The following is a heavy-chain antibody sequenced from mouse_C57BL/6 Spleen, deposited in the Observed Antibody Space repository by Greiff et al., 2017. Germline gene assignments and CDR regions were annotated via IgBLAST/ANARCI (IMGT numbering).Heavy chain of an antibody. CDR3: ARGYDYDVEDYAMDY. CDR2: ISSGSSTI. V-gene: IGHV5-17*01. J-gene: IGHJ4*01. CDR1: GFTFSDYG. D-gene: IGHD2-4*01. Sequence: DVHLVESGGGLVKPGGSLKLSCAASGFTFSDYGMHWVRQAPEKGLEWVAYISSGSSTIYYADTVKGRFTISRDNAKNTLFLQMTSLRSADTAMYYCARGYDYDVEDYAMDYWGQGTSVTVSS.